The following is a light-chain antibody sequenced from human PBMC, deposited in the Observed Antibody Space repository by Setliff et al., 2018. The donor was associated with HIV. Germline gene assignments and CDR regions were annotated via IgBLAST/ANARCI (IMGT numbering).Light chain of an antibody. CDR3: TSYTSSNTYV. CDR1: TSDVGAYDY. V-gene: IGLV2-14*01. CDR2: EVT. J-gene: IGLJ1*01. Sequence: QSVLTQPASVSRSPGQSVTIACTGSTSDVGAYDYVSWYQQYPGKAPKLLIYEVTNRPSGISNRFSASKSGNTAFLTISGVRPEDEADYFCTSYTSSNTYVFGSGTKVTV.